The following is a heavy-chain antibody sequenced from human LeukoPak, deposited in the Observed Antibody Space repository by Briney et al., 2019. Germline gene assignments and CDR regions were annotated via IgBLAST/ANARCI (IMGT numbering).Heavy chain of an antibody. CDR3: ARVVDWTHFDY. Sequence: ASVKVSCKASGYTFTNYGISWVRQAPGQGLEWMGWISRQNGNTKCAENLQGRVTMTTDTSTSTAYMELRSLTSDDTAVYYCARVVDWTHFDYWGQGTLVTVSS. CDR2: ISRQNGNT. D-gene: IGHD1-1*01. CDR1: GYTFTNYG. V-gene: IGHV1-18*01. J-gene: IGHJ4*02.